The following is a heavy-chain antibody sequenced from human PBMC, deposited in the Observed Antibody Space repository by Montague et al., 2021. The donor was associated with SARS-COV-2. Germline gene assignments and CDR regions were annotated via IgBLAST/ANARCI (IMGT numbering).Heavy chain of an antibody. Sequence: TLSLTCTVSGGSISSGGYYWSWIRQRPGQDLVWIGYIYYSGSTYSTPSLKRRVTISVATSKIQLSLKLSSVTAADTAVYYCASDTGMSGAFDIWGQGTMVTVSS. CDR2: IYYSGST. J-gene: IGHJ3*02. D-gene: IGHD3-10*01. CDR3: ASDTGMSGAFDI. V-gene: IGHV4-31*03. CDR1: GGSISSGGYY.